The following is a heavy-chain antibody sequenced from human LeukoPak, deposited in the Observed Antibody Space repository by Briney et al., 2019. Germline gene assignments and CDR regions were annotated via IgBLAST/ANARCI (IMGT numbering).Heavy chain of an antibody. D-gene: IGHD1-1*01. CDR3: ARDKSTYGYNWLFDY. Sequence: PGGSLRLSCAASGFTFDDYGMSRVRQAPGKKLEWVSTISWDGGATSYADSVKGRFTISRDNAGNFLYLQMDSLRAEDTAFYYCARDKSTYGYNWLFDYWGQGNLVTVSS. CDR2: ISWDGGAT. J-gene: IGHJ4*02. CDR1: GFTFDDYG. V-gene: IGHV3-20*04.